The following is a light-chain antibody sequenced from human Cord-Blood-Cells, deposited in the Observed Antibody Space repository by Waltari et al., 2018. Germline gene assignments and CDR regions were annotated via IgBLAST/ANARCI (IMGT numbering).Light chain of an antibody. CDR3: NSRDSRV. Sequence: SSELTQDPAVSVALGQTVRITCQGESLRSYYASWYQQKPGQAPVLVIYGKNNRPSGIQVRFSGSSSGNTASLTITGAQAEDEADYYCNSRDSRVFGGGTKLTVL. J-gene: IGLJ2*01. CDR1: SLRSYY. CDR2: GKN. V-gene: IGLV3-19*01.